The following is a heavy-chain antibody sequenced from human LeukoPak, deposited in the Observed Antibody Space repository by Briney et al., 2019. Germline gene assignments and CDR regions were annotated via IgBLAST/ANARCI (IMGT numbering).Heavy chain of an antibody. J-gene: IGHJ4*02. CDR3: ARGANKGDRDY. CDR2: ISSSSSTI. D-gene: IGHD3-10*01. Sequence: GGSLRLSCTASGFTFRTYAMSWVRQAPGKGLEWVSYISSSSSTIYYADSVKGRFTISRDNAKNSLYLQMNSLRAEDTAVYYCARGANKGDRDYWGQGTLVTVSS. CDR1: GFTFRTYA. V-gene: IGHV3-48*04.